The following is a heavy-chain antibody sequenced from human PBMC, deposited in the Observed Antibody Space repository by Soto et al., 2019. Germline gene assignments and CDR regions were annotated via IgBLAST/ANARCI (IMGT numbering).Heavy chain of an antibody. CDR3: ARIREKWLVPFDY. J-gene: IGHJ4*02. CDR2: IYYSGST. CDR1: GGSISSSTYY. Sequence: QLQLQESGPGLVKPSETLSLICTVSGGSISSSTYYWGWIRQTPGKGLEWIGSIYYSGSTYYNPSLKSRVTRSIDTSKNQFSLKLSSVTAADTALYYCARIREKWLVPFDYWGQGTLVTVSS. D-gene: IGHD6-19*01. V-gene: IGHV4-39*01.